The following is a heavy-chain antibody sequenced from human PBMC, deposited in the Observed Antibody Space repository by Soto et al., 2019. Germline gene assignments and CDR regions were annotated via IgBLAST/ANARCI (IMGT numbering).Heavy chain of an antibody. CDR2: INPNSGGT. D-gene: IGHD6-13*01. CDR1: GYTFTGHY. V-gene: IGHV1-2*04. J-gene: IGHJ4*02. Sequence: ASVKVSCKASGYTFTGHYMHWLRQAPGQGLEWMGWINPNSGGTNYAQKCQGWVTMTRHTSISTDYMELSRLRSDDTAVYYCARERGAAAGSRTFDYWGQGTLVTVSS. CDR3: ARERGAAAGSRTFDY.